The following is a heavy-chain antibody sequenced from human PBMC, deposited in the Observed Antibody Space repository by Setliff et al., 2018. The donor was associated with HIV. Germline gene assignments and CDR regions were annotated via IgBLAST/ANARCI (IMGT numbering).Heavy chain of an antibody. J-gene: IGHJ3*01. CDR2: IIPIFKSA. CDR1: GDTFNNYG. V-gene: IGHV1-69*05. D-gene: IGHD5-12*01. Sequence: SVKVSCKVSGDTFNNYGLNWVRQAPGQGLEWMGGIIPIFKSADYAQKFQGRVTITTHESTSTAYMDLSSLKSEDTAIYYCARTSGDAYNYEGAFDVWGQGTLVTVSS. CDR3: ARTSGDAYNYEGAFDV.